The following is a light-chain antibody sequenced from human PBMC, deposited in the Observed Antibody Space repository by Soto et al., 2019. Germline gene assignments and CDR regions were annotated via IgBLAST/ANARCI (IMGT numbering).Light chain of an antibody. CDR2: GTS. J-gene: IGKJ1*01. CDR3: QQYKKWPRT. CDR1: KSFSDTL. Sequence: LTQSPGTLSLSPGERVILSCTSDKSFSDTLLTWFQHKPGQAPRLLILGTSNRAPGIPARYSGRGSGTEFNFTTISLQSEDFAVYFCQQYKKWPRTFGQRTNV. V-gene: IGKV3D-15*01.